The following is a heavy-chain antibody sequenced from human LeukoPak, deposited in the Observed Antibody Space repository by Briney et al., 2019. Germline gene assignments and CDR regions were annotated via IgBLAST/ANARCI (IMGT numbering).Heavy chain of an antibody. Sequence: GGSLRLSCAASGFTFSSYSMNWVRQAPGKGLEWVSSISSSSSYIYYADSVQGRFTISRDNAKNSLYLQMTSLSAEDTAAYYCARKDCSGGSCPIDYWGQGTLVTVSS. CDR2: ISSSSSYI. D-gene: IGHD2-15*01. V-gene: IGHV3-21*01. CDR3: ARKDCSGGSCPIDY. J-gene: IGHJ4*02. CDR1: GFTFSSYS.